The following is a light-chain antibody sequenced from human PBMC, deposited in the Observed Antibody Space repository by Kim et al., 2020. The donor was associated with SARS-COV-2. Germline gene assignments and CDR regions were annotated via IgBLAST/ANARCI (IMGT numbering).Light chain of an antibody. CDR3: QQYYSTRGFT. Sequence: DIVMTQSPDSLAVSLGERATINCKSSQSVLYSSNNKSYLAWYQQKPGQPPKLLIYWASTRESGVPDRFSGSGSGTDFTLTISSLQAEDVAVYYCQQYYSTRGFTFGPGTKVDIK. CDR1: QSVLYSSNNKSY. V-gene: IGKV4-1*01. CDR2: WAS. J-gene: IGKJ3*01.